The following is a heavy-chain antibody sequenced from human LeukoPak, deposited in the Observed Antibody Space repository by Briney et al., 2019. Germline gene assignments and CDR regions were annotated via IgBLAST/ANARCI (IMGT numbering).Heavy chain of an antibody. CDR1: GGSISNY. Sequence: SETLSLTCTVSGGSISNYWSWIRQPAGKGLEWIGRIYTSGSTNYNPSLKSRVTISVDTSKNQFSLKLSSVTAADTAVYYCARVKVSYYGSGSYSALDYWGQGTLVTVSS. J-gene: IGHJ4*02. V-gene: IGHV4-4*07. D-gene: IGHD3-10*01. CDR3: ARVKVSYYGSGSYSALDY. CDR2: IYTSGST.